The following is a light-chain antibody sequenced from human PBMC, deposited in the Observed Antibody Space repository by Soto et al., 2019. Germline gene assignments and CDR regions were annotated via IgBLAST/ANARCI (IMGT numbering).Light chain of an antibody. Sequence: QSALTQPASVSGSPGQSITISCTGTSSDVGGYNYVSWYQQHPGKAPKLMIYDVSNRPSGVSNRFSGSKSGNTASLTISGIQAEDEADYYCSSYTSSSTYVVFGGGTKLTGL. V-gene: IGLV2-14*01. CDR2: DVS. CDR3: SSYTSSSTYVV. CDR1: SSDVGGYNY. J-gene: IGLJ2*01.